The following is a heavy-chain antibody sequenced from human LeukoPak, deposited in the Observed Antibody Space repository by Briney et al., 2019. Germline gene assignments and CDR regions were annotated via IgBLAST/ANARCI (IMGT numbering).Heavy chain of an antibody. CDR2: IYHSGST. D-gene: IGHD2-2*01. CDR3: ARLAYCSSTSCYRGRDYYYYMDV. J-gene: IGHJ6*03. V-gene: IGHV4-38-2*02. CDR1: GYSISSGYY. Sequence: SESLSLTCTVSGYSISSGYYWGWIRQPPGKGLEWIGSIYHSGSTYYNPSLKSRVTISVDTSKNQFSLKLSSVTAADTAVYYCARLAYCSSTSCYRGRDYYYYMDVWGKGTTVTVSS.